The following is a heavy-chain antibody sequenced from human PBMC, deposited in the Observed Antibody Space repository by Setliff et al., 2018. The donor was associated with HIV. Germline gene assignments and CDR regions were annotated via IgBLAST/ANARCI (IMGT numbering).Heavy chain of an antibody. CDR3: ARDWVTRSNYYGSGSPWYFDF. V-gene: IGHV4-4*07. D-gene: IGHD3-10*01. CDR1: GDSIGDYY. J-gene: IGHJ2*01. Sequence: SETLSFTCTVSGDSIGDYYWNWIRQPAGKGLEWIGRVYASAYSNYNPSLKSRVTMSVDTSQNQFSLKLRSVNAADTAVYYCARDWVTRSNYYGSGSPWYFDFWGRGILVTVS. CDR2: VYASAYS.